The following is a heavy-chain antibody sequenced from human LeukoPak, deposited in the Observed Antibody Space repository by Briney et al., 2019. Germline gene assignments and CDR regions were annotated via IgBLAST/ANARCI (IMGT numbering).Heavy chain of an antibody. Sequence: SETLSLTCTVSGDSISSDSYYWDWIRQPPGRGLEWIGDIYYGGNTYYNPSLTSRVTISVDTSKNQFSLRLSSVTAADTAVYYCARRGNTGRSFDYWGQGTLLTVSS. V-gene: IGHV4-39*01. CDR1: GDSISSDSYY. CDR2: IYYGGNT. CDR3: ARRGNTGRSFDY. D-gene: IGHD4-23*01. J-gene: IGHJ4*02.